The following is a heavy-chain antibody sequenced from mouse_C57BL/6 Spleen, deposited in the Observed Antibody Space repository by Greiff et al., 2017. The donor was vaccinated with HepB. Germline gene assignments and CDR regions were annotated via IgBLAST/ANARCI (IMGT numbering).Heavy chain of an antibody. V-gene: IGHV1-15*01. CDR3: TPRGGYGYDAGYWYFDV. CDR2: IDPETGGT. J-gene: IGHJ1*03. Sequence: VQLQQSGAELVRPGASVTLSCKASGYTFTDYEMHWVKQTPVHGLEWIGAIDPETGGTAYNQKFKGKAILTADKSSSTAYMELRSLASEDSAVYYWTPRGGYGYDAGYWYFDVWGTGTTVTVSS. D-gene: IGHD2-2*01. CDR1: GYTFTDYE.